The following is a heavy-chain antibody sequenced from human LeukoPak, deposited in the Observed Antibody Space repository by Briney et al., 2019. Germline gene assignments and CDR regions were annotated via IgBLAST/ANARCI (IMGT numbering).Heavy chain of an antibody. D-gene: IGHD6-19*01. J-gene: IGHJ4*02. CDR3: ASVVAVAGNDYFDY. CDR2: INHSGST. CDR1: GGSFSGYY. V-gene: IGHV4-34*01. Sequence: PSETLSLTCAVYGGSFSGYYWSWIRQPPGKGLEWIGEINHSGSTNYNPSLKSRVTISVDTFKNQFSLKLSSVTAADTAVYYCASVVAVAGNDYFDYWGQGTLVTVSS.